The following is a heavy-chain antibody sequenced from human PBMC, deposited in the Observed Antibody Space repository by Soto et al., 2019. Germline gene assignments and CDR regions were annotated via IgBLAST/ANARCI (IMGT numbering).Heavy chain of an antibody. CDR3: ARVRSIHRSSTIGY. D-gene: IGHD6-13*01. CDR2: INPNSGGT. J-gene: IGHJ4*02. CDR1: GYTFTGYY. V-gene: IGHV1-2*02. Sequence: ASVKVSCKASGYTFTGYYMHWVRQAPGQGLEWMGWINPNSGGTNYAQKFQGRVTMTRDTSISTAYMELSRLRSDDTAVYYCARVRSIHRSSTIGYWGQGNLVTVSS.